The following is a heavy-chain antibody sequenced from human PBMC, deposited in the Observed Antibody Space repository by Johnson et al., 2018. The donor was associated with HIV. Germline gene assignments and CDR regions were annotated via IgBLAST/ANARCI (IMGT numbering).Heavy chain of an antibody. D-gene: IGHD3-16*02. CDR2: IWYDGSNK. J-gene: IGHJ1*01. CDR1: GFTFSSYG. V-gene: IGHV3-33*06. Sequence: QVQLVESGGGVVQPGRSLRLSCAASGFTFSSYGMHWVRQAPGKGLEWVAVIWYDGSNKYYADSVKGRFTISRDNSKNTLYLQMNSLRAEDTAVYYCAKGGIMITFGGVIVEFGRWAMWG. CDR3: AKGGIMITFGGVIVEFGRWAM.